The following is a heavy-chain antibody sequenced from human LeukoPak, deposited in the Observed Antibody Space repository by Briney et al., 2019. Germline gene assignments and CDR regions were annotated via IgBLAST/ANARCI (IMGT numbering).Heavy chain of an antibody. V-gene: IGHV1-8*01. CDR2: INPNSGNT. CDR3: ARYSSSWDEFDLLSWFDP. CDR1: GYTFTSYD. Sequence: GASVKVSCKASGYTFTSYDINWVRQATGQGLEWMGWINPNSGNTGYAQKFQGRVTMTRNTSISTAYMELSSLRSEDTAVYYCARYSSSWDEFDLLSWFDPWGQGTLVTVSS. J-gene: IGHJ5*02. D-gene: IGHD6-13*01.